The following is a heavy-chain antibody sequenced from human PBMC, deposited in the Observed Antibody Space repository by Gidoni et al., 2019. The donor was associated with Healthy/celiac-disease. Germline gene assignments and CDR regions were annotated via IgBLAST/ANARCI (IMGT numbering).Heavy chain of an antibody. V-gene: IGHV1-69*04. J-gene: IGHJ4*02. CDR3: ARDQDFGVVNDY. CDR1: GGTFSSYA. CDR2: IIPILGIA. D-gene: IGHD3-3*01. Sequence: QVQLVQSGAEVKKHGSSVKVSCKARGGTFSSYAISWVRQAPGQGLEWMGRIIPILGIANYAQKFQGRVTITADKSTSTAYMELSSLRSEDTAVYYCARDQDFGVVNDYWGQGTLVTVSS.